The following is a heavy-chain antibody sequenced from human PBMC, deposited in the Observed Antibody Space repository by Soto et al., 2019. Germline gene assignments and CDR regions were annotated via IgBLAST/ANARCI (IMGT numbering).Heavy chain of an antibody. Sequence: QVRLQESGPGLVKPSGTLSLTCVVSGASISSNDWWSWVRQSPGKGLEWIAEIHHIGIPNYNPSLRSRVTISLDRSKNQLSLDLSAVTGADTAVYFCVSNGYYSLGVWGQGTTVTVSS. CDR3: VSNGYYSLGV. J-gene: IGHJ6*02. CDR1: GASISSNDW. V-gene: IGHV4-4*02. CDR2: IHHIGIP. D-gene: IGHD3-22*01.